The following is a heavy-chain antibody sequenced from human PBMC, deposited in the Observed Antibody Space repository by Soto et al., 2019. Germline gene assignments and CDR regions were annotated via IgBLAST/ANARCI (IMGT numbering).Heavy chain of an antibody. V-gene: IGHV3-23*01. CDR1: GFTFNNYA. CDR3: AKVPGYYYVRGTYYYFDY. J-gene: IGHJ4*02. Sequence: PGGSLRLSCAASGFTFNNYAMSWVRQAPGKGLEWVSSISGGGSSTYYADSVKGRFTISRDNSKNTLYLQMNSLRAEDTAVYYCAKVPGYYYVRGTYYYFDYWGLGALVTVSS. CDR2: ISGGGSST. D-gene: IGHD3-16*01.